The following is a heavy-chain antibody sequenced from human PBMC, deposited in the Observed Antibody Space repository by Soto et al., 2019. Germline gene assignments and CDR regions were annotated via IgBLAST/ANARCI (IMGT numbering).Heavy chain of an antibody. D-gene: IGHD6-13*01. CDR3: ARDFRIAAAGTGPDY. CDR2: ISSSSSYI. V-gene: IGHV3-21*01. Sequence: GGSLRLSCAASGFTFSSYSMNWVRQAPGKGLEWVSSISSSSSYIYYADSVKGRFTISRDNAKNPLYLQMNSLRAEDTAVYYCARDFRIAAAGTGPDYWGQGTLVTVSS. CDR1: GFTFSSYS. J-gene: IGHJ4*02.